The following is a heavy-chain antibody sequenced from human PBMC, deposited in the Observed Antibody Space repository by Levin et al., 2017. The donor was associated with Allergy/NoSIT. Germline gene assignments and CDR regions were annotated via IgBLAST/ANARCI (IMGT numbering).Heavy chain of an antibody. J-gene: IGHJ4*02. V-gene: IGHV3-48*02. CDR3: ASIPSPMTTRPVKGAS. CDR2: ISSSSSTI. D-gene: IGHD4-17*01. CDR1: GFTFSSYS. Sequence: PGGSLRLSCAASGFTFSSYSMNWVRQAPGKGLEWVSYISSSSSTIYYADSVKGRFTISRDNAKNSLYLQMNSLRDEDTAVYYCASIPSPMTTRPVKGASWGQGTLVTVSS.